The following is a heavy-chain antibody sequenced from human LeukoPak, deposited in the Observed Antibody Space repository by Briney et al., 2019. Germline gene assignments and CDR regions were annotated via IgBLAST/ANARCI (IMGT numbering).Heavy chain of an antibody. CDR1: GGSISSGGYS. CDR3: ASVTVAGPTFDY. D-gene: IGHD6-19*01. V-gene: IGHV4-31*11. Sequence: PSKTLSLTCAVSGGSISSGGYSWSWIRQPPGKGLEWIGYIYYSGSTYYNPSLKSRVTISVDTSKNQFSLKLSSVTAADTAVYYCASVTVAGPTFDYWGQGTLVTVSS. J-gene: IGHJ4*02. CDR2: IYYSGST.